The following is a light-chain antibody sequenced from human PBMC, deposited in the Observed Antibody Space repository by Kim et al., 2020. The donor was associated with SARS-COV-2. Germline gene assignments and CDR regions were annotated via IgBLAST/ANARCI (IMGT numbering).Light chain of an antibody. V-gene: IGKV1-39*01. Sequence: STAVGDRVTIACRAGQSISTYLNWYQQKSGKPPKLLIYGASRLESGVPSRFSGSGSGTDFTLTITSLKPEDLASYYCQQSYSTPHTFGQGTKLEI. J-gene: IGKJ2*01. CDR2: GAS. CDR3: QQSYSTPHT. CDR1: QSISTY.